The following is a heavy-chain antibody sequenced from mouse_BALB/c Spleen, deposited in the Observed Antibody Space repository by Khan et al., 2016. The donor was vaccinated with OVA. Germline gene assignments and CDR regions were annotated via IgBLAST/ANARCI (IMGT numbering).Heavy chain of an antibody. CDR3: VREGACRRSGGWFAY. CDR2: INPSNDYT. V-gene: IGHV1-4*01. J-gene: IGHJ3*01. Sequence: VQLQESGAELARPGASVKMSCKASGYTFTSYTMHWVKQRPGQGLEWIGYINPSNDYTNYNQNFKDKATLIVDKSSSTAYMQLSSLTSEDSSVFYCVREGACRRSGGWFAYWGEGTLVTVSA. CDR1: GYTFTSYT.